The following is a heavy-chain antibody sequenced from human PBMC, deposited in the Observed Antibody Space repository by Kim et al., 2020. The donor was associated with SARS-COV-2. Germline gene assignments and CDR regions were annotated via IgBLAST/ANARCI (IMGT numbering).Heavy chain of an antibody. Sequence: ASVKVSCKASGYTFTSYGISWVRQAPGQGLEWMGWISAYNGDTNYAQKLQGRVTMTTDTSTSTAYMELRSLRSDDTAVYYCARGEGRSVDWLHHYFDYWGQGTLVTVSS. CDR2: ISAYNGDT. J-gene: IGHJ4*02. CDR3: ARGEGRSVDWLHHYFDY. V-gene: IGHV1-18*01. CDR1: GYTFTSYG. D-gene: IGHD3-9*01.